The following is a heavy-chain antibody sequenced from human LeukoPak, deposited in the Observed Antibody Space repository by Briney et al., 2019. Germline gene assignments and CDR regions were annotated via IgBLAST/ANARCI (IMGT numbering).Heavy chain of an antibody. V-gene: IGHV4-39*07. CDR3: ARAMKRITMVRGVEDAFDI. J-gene: IGHJ3*02. CDR1: GGSISSSSYY. CDR2: IYYSGST. Sequence: PSETLSLTCTVSGGSISSSSYYWGWIRQPPGKGLEWIGSIYYSGSTYYNPSLKSRVTISVDTSKNQFSLQLNSVTPEDTAVYYCARAMKRITMVRGVEDAFDIWGQGTMVTVSS. D-gene: IGHD3-10*01.